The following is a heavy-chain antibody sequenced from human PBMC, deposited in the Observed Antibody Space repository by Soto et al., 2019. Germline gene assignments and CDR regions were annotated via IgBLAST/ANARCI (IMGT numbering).Heavy chain of an antibody. D-gene: IGHD3-22*01. CDR3: ARSHPGYYYDSSSYSTDN. J-gene: IGHJ4*02. CDR2: IADSGTT. CDR1: GASISSYY. V-gene: IGHV4-59*01. Sequence: PSETLSLTCTVSGASISSYYWTWIRQPPGKGLEWIGYIADSGTTNYSPSLKGRVTISTDTSKNQFSLKLISVTAADTAVYHCARSHPGYYYDSSSYSTDNWGQGTLVTVSS.